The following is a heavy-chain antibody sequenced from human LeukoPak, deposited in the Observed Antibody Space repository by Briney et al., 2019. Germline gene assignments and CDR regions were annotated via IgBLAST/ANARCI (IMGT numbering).Heavy chain of an antibody. J-gene: IGHJ4*02. CDR1: GYSFTVYY. V-gene: IGHV1-2*02. Sequence: ASVKVSCKASGYSFTVYYLHWVRQAPGKGLEWMGWINPNSGGTNYAQKFLGRVTMTRDTSISTAYMELSRLRSDDTALYYCATLYGDYVTSGYWSQGTLVTVSS. CDR2: INPNSGGT. D-gene: IGHD4-17*01. CDR3: ATLYGDYVTSGY.